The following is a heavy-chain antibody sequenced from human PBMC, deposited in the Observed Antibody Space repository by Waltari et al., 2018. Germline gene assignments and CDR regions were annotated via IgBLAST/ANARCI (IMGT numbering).Heavy chain of an antibody. CDR3: ARVRERGATAFDY. CDR2: IYYSGST. Sequence: QVQLQESGPGLLKPSQTLSLTCTVSGGSIDGGSYYWTWVRQPAGKGLEWIGYIYYSGSTNYNPSLKSRVTISVDTSKNQFSLKLSSVTAADTAVYYCARVRERGATAFDYWGQGTLVTVSS. V-gene: IGHV4-61*10. CDR1: GGSIDGGSYY. J-gene: IGHJ4*02. D-gene: IGHD1-26*01.